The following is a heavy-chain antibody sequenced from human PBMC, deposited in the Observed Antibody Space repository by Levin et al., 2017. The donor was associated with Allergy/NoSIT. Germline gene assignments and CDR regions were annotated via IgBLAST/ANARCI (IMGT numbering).Heavy chain of an antibody. Sequence: GGSLRLSCAASGFTFSDYAMNWVRQAPGKGLEWVSGIGGSGYSTHYADSVKGRFTISRDNSKNTLYLQMDRLRDEDTAIYSCAKEGTRLRFLDNMDWFDPWGQGTLVTVSS. CDR2: IGGSGYST. CDR3: AKEGTRLRFLDNMDWFDP. CDR1: GFTFSDYA. D-gene: IGHD3-3*01. V-gene: IGHV3-23*01. J-gene: IGHJ5*02.